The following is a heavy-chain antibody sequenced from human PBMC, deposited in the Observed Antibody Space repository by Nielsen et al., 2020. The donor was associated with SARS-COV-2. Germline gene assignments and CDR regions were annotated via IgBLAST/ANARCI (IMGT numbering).Heavy chain of an antibody. Sequence: GGSLRLSCAASGFTFSSYSMNWVRQAPGKGLEWVSSISSSSSYIYYADSVKGRFTISRDNAKNSLYLQMNSLRAEDTAVYYCARVSRYDILTGAPFDYWGQGTLVTVSS. CDR3: ARVSRYDILTGAPFDY. D-gene: IGHD3-9*01. V-gene: IGHV3-21*01. CDR2: ISSSSSYI. J-gene: IGHJ4*02. CDR1: GFTFSSYS.